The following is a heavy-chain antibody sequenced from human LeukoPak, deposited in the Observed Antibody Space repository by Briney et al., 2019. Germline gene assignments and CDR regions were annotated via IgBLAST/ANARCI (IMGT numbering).Heavy chain of an antibody. D-gene: IGHD6-19*01. CDR3: ARGQSLGSYIWFDP. V-gene: IGHV4-34*01. CDR1: GASFSDYY. Sequence: SETLSLTCAVYGASFSDYYWSWIRQPPGKGLEWIGEINHSGRTNYNPSPKSRVTISLDTSKNQFSLKLSSVTAADTAVYYCARGQSLGSYIWFDPRGQGTLVTVSS. J-gene: IGHJ5*02. CDR2: INHSGRT.